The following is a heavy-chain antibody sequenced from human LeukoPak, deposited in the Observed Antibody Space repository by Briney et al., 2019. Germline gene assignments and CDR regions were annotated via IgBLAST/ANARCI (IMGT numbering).Heavy chain of an antibody. CDR3: AKVHQRYNWNYECDY. CDR1: GFSFGSYG. Sequence: GGSLRLSCAASGFSFGSYGMHWVRQAPGKGLELVAFIRYDGSNKYYADSVKGRFTIPRDNSENTLYLKMNSLSAQDTAVYYCAKVHQRYNWNYECDYWGQGTLVTVSS. D-gene: IGHD1-7*01. CDR2: IRYDGSNK. J-gene: IGHJ4*02. V-gene: IGHV3-30*02.